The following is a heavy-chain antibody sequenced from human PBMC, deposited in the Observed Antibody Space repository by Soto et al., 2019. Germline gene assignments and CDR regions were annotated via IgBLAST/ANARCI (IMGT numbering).Heavy chain of an antibody. D-gene: IGHD3-9*01. Sequence: XETRSLTCTVAGCSISGYCWSWIRQPPGKGLEWIGYIYYSGSTNYNPSLKSRVTISVDTSKNQFSLKLSSVTAADTAVYYCARDIPKTGYYYYGMDVWGQGTTVTVSS. J-gene: IGHJ6*02. CDR1: GCSISGYC. CDR3: ARDIPKTGYYYYGMDV. CDR2: IYYSGST. V-gene: IGHV4-59*01.